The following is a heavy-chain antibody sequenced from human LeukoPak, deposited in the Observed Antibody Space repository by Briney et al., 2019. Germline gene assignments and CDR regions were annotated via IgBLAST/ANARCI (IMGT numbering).Heavy chain of an antibody. CDR3: ARTVVGYSGYDSYYYYYYYMDV. V-gene: IGHV4-38-2*02. Sequence: SETLSLTCTVSGYSISSGDYWGWIRQPPGKGLEWIGSIYHSGRTYYNPSLKSRVTISVDTSKNQFSLKLSSVTAADTAVYYCARTVVGYSGYDSYYYYYYYMDVWGKGTTVTVSS. J-gene: IGHJ6*03. CDR1: GYSISSGDY. D-gene: IGHD5-12*01. CDR2: IYHSGRT.